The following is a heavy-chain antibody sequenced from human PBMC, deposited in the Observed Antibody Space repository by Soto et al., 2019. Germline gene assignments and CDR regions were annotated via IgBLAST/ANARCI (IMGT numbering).Heavy chain of an antibody. J-gene: IGHJ6*02. CDR3: ARGSSSYYDYGMDV. Sequence: LSLTCAVSGDSISRGGYSWTWIRQPPGKALEWIGNIYDSGSTSYNPSLKSRVTMSVDTSKNQFSLRLTSVTAADTAVYFCARGSSSYYDYGMDVWGQGTTVTVSS. V-gene: IGHV4-30-2*01. CDR1: GDSISRGGYS. D-gene: IGHD6-6*01. CDR2: IYDSGST.